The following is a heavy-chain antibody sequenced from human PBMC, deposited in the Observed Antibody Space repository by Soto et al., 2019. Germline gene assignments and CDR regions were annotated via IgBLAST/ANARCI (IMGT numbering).Heavy chain of an antibody. CDR3: ARVDWNYYGMDV. D-gene: IGHD1-1*01. Sequence: LSLTCTVSGGSISSGDYYWSWIRQPPGKGLEWIGYIYYSGSTYYNPSLKSRVTISVDTSKNQFSLKLSSVTAADTAVYYCARVDWNYYGMDVWGQGTTVTSP. CDR1: GGSISSGDYY. V-gene: IGHV4-30-4*01. CDR2: IYYSGST. J-gene: IGHJ6*02.